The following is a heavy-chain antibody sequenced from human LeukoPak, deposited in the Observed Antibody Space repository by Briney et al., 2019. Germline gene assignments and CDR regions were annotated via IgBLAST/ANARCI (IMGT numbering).Heavy chain of an antibody. V-gene: IGHV3-9*01. CDR1: GFTFDDYA. CDR3: AKATPFDGDHYDSIRDAFDI. D-gene: IGHD3-22*01. Sequence: PGGSLRLSCAASGFTFDDYAMHWVRQAPGKGLEWVSGISWNSGSIGYADSVKGRFTISRDNAKNSLYLQMNSLRAEDTALYYCAKATPFDGDHYDSIRDAFDIWGQGTMVTVSS. CDR2: ISWNSGSI. J-gene: IGHJ3*02.